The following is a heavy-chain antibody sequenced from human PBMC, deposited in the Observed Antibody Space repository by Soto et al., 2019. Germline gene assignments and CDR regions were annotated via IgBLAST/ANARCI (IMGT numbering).Heavy chain of an antibody. V-gene: IGHV3-23*01. J-gene: IGHJ3*02. CDR2: VTADGGT. CDR3: ATHVSCSGGSCQYDAFAI. Sequence: EVQVLESGGGLVQPGGSLRLSCEGSGFTVSSHAMTWIRQAPGKGPEWVSTVTADGGTYYADSVKGRFAMSRDTSANTLYLQMNSLGAEDTAAYYCATHVSCSGGSCQYDAFAIRGQGTMVTVSS. D-gene: IGHD2-15*01. CDR1: GFTVSSHA.